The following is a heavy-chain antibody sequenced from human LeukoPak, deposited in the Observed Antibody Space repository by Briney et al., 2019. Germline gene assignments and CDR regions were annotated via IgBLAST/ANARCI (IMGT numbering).Heavy chain of an antibody. V-gene: IGHV1-2*02. D-gene: IGHD5-18*01. CDR1: GDTFTGYY. CDR2: INPNSGGS. CDR3: ARGGAYTYGYY. J-gene: IGHJ4*02. Sequence: ASVKVSCKASGDTFTGYYMHWVRQAPGQGLEWMGWINPNSGGSDYKEKFQGRVTLTCDTSISTGYMELSGLRSDDTAVYYCARGGAYTYGYYWGQGTLVTVSS.